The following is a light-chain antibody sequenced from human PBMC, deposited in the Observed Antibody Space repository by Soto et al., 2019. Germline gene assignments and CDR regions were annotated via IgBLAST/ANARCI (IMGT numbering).Light chain of an antibody. CDR3: QSYDSSLSVVV. V-gene: IGLV1-40*01. J-gene: IGLJ2*01. Sequence: QSVLTQPPSVSGAPGQRVTISCTGSSSNIGAGYDVHWYQQLPGTAPKLLIYANNNRPSGVPDRFSGSTSGTSASLAIAGLQAEDAGDYYCQSYDSSLSVVVFGRGTKLTVL. CDR2: ANN. CDR1: SSNIGAGYD.